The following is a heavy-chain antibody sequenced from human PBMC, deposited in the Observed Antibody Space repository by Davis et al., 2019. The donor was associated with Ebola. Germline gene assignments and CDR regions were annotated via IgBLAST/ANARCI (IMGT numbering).Heavy chain of an antibody. J-gene: IGHJ4*02. V-gene: IGHV1-69*04. Sequence: SVKVSCKASGGTFSSYAISWVRQAPGQGLEWMGRIIPILGIANYTQKFQGRVTITADKSTSTAYMELSSLRSEDTAVYYCARVGSGWYYYDYWGQGTLVTVSS. CDR1: GGTFSSYA. D-gene: IGHD6-19*01. CDR3: ARVGSGWYYYDY. CDR2: IIPILGIA.